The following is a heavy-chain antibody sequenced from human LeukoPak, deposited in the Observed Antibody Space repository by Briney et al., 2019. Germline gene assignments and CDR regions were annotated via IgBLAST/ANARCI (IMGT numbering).Heavy chain of an antibody. V-gene: IGHV3-48*04. J-gene: IGHJ4*02. CDR2: ISSSSSTI. Sequence: RGSLRLSCAASGFPFTSYSMNWVRQAPGKGLEWVSYISSSSSTIYYADSVKGRFTISRDNAKNSLYLQMNSLRAEDTAVYYCARADDYVWGSYRYGPFDYWGQGTLVTVSS. CDR3: ARADDYVWGSYRYGPFDY. CDR1: GFPFTSYS. D-gene: IGHD3-16*02.